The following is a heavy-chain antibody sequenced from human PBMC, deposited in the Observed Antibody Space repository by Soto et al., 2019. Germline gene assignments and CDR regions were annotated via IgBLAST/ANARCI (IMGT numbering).Heavy chain of an antibody. J-gene: IGHJ4*02. Sequence: EVQLSESGGGLVQPGGSLRLSCAASGFTFGSYAMTWVRQAPGKGLEWVSGVSSGGGGTYYADSVKGRFTTSRDNSKNSLFLHMNSLRGEDTAVYFCAKGGSCSTSSCQYYFDFWGQGTLVTVSS. CDR2: VSSGGGGT. CDR3: AKGGSCSTSSCQYYFDF. CDR1: GFTFGSYA. D-gene: IGHD2-2*03. V-gene: IGHV3-23*01.